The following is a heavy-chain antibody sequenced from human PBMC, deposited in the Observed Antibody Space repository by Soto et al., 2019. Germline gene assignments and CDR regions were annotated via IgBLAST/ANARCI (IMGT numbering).Heavy chain of an antibody. CDR2: ISGSGGDT. J-gene: IGHJ5*02. CDR3: ATYGHDWFAP. D-gene: IGHD4-17*01. V-gene: IGHV3-23*01. Sequence: GGSLRLSCAASGFTLSSFAMSWVRQAPGKGLEWVSGISGSGGDTDYADSVKGRFTISRDDSKNTLYLQMNSLRADDTAVYYCATYGHDWFAPWGQGTLVTVSS. CDR1: GFTLSSFA.